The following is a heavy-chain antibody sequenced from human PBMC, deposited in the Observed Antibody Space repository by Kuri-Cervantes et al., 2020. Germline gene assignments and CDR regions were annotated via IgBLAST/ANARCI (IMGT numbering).Heavy chain of an antibody. D-gene: IGHD6-19*01. J-gene: IGHJ4*02. CDR2: INHSGST. CDR3: ARDSSGIAVSD. Sequence: SETLSLTCAVYGGSFSSYYWSWIRQPPGKGLEWIGEINHSGSTNYNPSLKSRVTISEDTSKNQFSLKLSSVTAADTAVYYCARDSSGIAVSDWGQGTLVTVSS. V-gene: IGHV4-34*01. CDR1: GGSFSSYY.